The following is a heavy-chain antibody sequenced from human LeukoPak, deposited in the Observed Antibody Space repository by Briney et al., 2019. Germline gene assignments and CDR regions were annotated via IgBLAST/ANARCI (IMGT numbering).Heavy chain of an antibody. Sequence: GGSLRLSCAASGFSFSSYAMHWVRQAPGKGLEYVSVISGNGGTTYYANSMKGRFTISRDNSKNTLYLQMVSLRAEDMAVYYCARATNYYYYYMDVWGKGTTVTVSS. CDR3: ARATNYYYYYMDV. CDR1: GFSFSSYA. CDR2: ISGNGGTT. V-gene: IGHV3-64*01. J-gene: IGHJ6*03.